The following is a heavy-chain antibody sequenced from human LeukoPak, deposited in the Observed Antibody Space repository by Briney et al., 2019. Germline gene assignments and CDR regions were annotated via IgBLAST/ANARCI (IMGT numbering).Heavy chain of an antibody. CDR2: ISGISGST. Sequence: GGSLRLSCAASGFTFSSYAMSWVRQAPGKGLEWVSTISGISGSTYYADSVKGRFTISRDNSKNTPYLQMNSLRAEDTAVYYCAKRYYDSSGYRWFDYWGQGTLVTVSS. D-gene: IGHD3-22*01. V-gene: IGHV3-23*01. J-gene: IGHJ4*02. CDR1: GFTFSSYA. CDR3: AKRYYDSSGYRWFDY.